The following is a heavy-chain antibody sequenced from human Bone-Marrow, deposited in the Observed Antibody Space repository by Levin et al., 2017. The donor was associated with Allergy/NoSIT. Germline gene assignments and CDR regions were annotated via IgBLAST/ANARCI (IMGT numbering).Heavy chain of an antibody. CDR1: GFTFNTYW. V-gene: IGHV3-7*01. D-gene: IGHD2-8*02. CDR2: IKQDGSEQ. CDR3: AREGVVYAMGCFYYGMDV. Sequence: GESLKISCAASGFTFNTYWMTWVRQAPGKGLEWVANIKQDGSEQSYLDSVKGRFTISRDNAKNSLYLQMKSLKVEDTAVYYCAREGVVYAMGCFYYGMDVWGQGTTVSVSS. J-gene: IGHJ6*02.